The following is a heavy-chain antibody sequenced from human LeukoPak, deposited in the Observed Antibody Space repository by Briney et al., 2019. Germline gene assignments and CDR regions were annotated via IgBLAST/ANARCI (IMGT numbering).Heavy chain of an antibody. D-gene: IGHD6-19*01. Sequence: ASVKVSCKASGYTFTGYYMHWVRQAPGQGLEWMGWINPNSGGTNYAQKFQGRVTMTRDTSISTAYMELRSLRSDDTAVYYCARTPSTYSSGWYPLPLDYWGQGTLVTVSS. CDR2: INPNSGGT. J-gene: IGHJ4*02. CDR1: GYTFTGYY. V-gene: IGHV1-2*02. CDR3: ARTPSTYSSGWYPLPLDY.